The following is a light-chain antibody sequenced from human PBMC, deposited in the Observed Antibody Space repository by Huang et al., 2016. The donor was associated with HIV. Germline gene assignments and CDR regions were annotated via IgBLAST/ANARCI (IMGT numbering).Light chain of an antibody. J-gene: IGKJ4*01. V-gene: IGKV4-1*01. CDR3: QQYYSTPLT. CDR1: QSVLYSSNNKNY. Sequence: DIVMTQSPDSLAVSLGERATINCKSSQSVLYSSNNKNYLAWHQQNQGQPPKLLIYWAYTRESGVPDRFSGSGSGTDFTLTISSLQAEDVAVYYCQQYYSTPLTFGGGTKVEIK. CDR2: WAY.